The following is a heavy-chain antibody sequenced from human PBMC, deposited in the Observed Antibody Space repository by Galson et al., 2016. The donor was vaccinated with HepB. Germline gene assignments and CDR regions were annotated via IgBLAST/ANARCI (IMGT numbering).Heavy chain of an antibody. D-gene: IGHD6-19*01. J-gene: IGHJ6*02. CDR3: ARDDSGGWYGFHYGMDV. V-gene: IGHV4-59*01. CDR2: IYYSGRT. CDR1: GASISGYY. Sequence: TLSLTCTVSGASISGYYLSWIRQPPGKGLEWIGYIYYSGRTNYNPSLKSRVTISVNTSKNQFSLKLSSVTAADTAVYYCARDDSGGWYGFHYGMDVWGQGTTVTVSS.